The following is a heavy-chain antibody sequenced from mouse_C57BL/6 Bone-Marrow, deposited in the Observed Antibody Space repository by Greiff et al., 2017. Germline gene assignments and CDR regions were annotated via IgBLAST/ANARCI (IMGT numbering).Heavy chain of an antibody. CDR3: ARRYYYGSSPYYFDY. V-gene: IGHV14-3*01. CDR1: GFNIKNTY. Sequence: EVQLQQSVAELVRPGASVKLSCTASGFNIKNTYMHWVKQRPEQGLEWIGRIDPANGNTKYAPKFQGKATITADPSSNTAYLQLSSLTSEDTAIYYCARRYYYGSSPYYFDYWGQGTTLTVSS. D-gene: IGHD1-1*01. CDR2: IDPANGNT. J-gene: IGHJ2*01.